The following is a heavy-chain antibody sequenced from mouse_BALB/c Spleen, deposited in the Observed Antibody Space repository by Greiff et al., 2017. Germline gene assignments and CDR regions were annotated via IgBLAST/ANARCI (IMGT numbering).Heavy chain of an antibody. D-gene: IGHD2-10*01. V-gene: IGHV5-6-2*01. Sequence: EVKLMESGGGLVKLGGSLKLSCAASGFTFSSYYMSWVRQTPEKRLELVAAINSNGGSTYYPDTMKGRFTISRDNAKNTLYLQMSSLKSEDTALYYCARRPTSYYGNSWYFDVWGAGTTVTVSS. J-gene: IGHJ1*01. CDR2: INSNGGST. CDR1: GFTFSSYY. CDR3: ARRPTSYYGNSWYFDV.